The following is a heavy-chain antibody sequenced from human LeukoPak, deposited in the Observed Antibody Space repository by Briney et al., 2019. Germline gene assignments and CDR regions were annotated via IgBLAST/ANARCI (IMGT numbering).Heavy chain of an antibody. CDR1: GYSINSGYY. D-gene: IGHD1-26*01. CDR2: VYHNGST. V-gene: IGHV4-38-2*01. Sequence: PSETLSLTCAVSGYSINSGYYWGWIRQSPGKGLEWIGTVYHNGSTYYNPPLKSRVTISVDTSNNQFSLKLSSVTAADTAVYYCARAQFGSSQNYYYYYYYMDVWGKGTTVTVSS. CDR3: ARAQFGSSQNYYYYYYYMDV. J-gene: IGHJ6*03.